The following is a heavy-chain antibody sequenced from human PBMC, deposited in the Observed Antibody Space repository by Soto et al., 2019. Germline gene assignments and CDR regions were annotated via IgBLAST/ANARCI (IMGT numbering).Heavy chain of an antibody. D-gene: IGHD3-3*01. CDR3: AFSPPYYDFWSGKNWFDP. J-gene: IGHJ5*02. CDR2: IIPILGIA. CDR1: GGTFSSYT. Sequence: ASVKVSCKASGGTFSSYTISWVRQAPGQGLEWMGRIIPILGIANYAQKFQGRVTITADKSTSTAYMELSSLRSEDTAVYYCAFSPPYYDFWSGKNWFDPWGQGTLVTVSS. V-gene: IGHV1-69*02.